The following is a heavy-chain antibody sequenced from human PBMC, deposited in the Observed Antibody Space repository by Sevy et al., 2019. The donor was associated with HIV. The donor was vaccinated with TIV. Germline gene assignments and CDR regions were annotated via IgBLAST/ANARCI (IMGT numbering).Heavy chain of an antibody. J-gene: IGHJ6*02. D-gene: IGHD2-2*01. Sequence: ASVKVSCKASGFTFTSSAMQWVRQARGQRLEWIGWIVVGSGNTNYARKFQERVTITRDMSTSTAYMELSSLRSEDTAVYYCAAGLSLGVPAAMWSYYYYGMDVWGQGTTVTVSS. CDR2: IVVGSGNT. CDR3: AAGLSLGVPAAMWSYYYYGMDV. CDR1: GFTFTSSA. V-gene: IGHV1-58*02.